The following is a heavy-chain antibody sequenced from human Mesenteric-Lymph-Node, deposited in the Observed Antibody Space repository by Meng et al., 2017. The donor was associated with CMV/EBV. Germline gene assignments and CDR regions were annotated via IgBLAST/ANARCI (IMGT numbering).Heavy chain of an antibody. D-gene: IGHD2-2*01. V-gene: IGHV1-8*01. J-gene: IGHJ6*02. CDR2: MNPNSGNT. CDR1: GYTFTSYD. CDR3: AVDNRYCASTNCYKNWIYYGMDV. Sequence: ASVKVSCKASGYTFTSYDINWVRQATGQGLEWMGWMNPNSGNTGYAQKFQGRVTMTRNTSISTAYMELSSLRSDDTAVYYCAVDNRYCASTNCYKNWIYYGMDVWGQGTTVTVSS.